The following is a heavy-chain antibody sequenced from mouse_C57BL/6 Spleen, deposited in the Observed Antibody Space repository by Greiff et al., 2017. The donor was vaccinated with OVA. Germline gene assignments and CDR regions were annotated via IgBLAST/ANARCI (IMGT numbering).Heavy chain of an antibody. V-gene: IGHV2-2*01. CDR1: GFSLTSYG. CDR3: ARKGLTGTYFDY. Sequence: VHLVESGPGLVQPSQSLSITCTVSGFSLTSYGVHWVRQSPGKGLEWLGVIWSGGSTDYNAAFISRLSISKDNSKSQVFFKMNSLQADDTAIYYCARKGLTGTYFDYWGQGTTLTVSS. CDR2: IWSGGST. J-gene: IGHJ2*01. D-gene: IGHD4-1*01.